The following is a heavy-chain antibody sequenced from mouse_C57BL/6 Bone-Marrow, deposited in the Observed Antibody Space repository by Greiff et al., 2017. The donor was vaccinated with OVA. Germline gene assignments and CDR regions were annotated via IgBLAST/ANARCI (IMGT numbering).Heavy chain of an antibody. CDR2: ISSGGDYI. D-gene: IGHD2-3*01. CDR3: TRDGYYAMDY. J-gene: IGHJ4*01. CDR1: GFTFSSYA. V-gene: IGHV5-9-1*02. Sequence: EVNVVESGEGLVKPGGSLKLSWAASGFTFSSYAMSWVRQTPEKRLEWVAYISSGGDYIYYADTVKGRFTISRDNARNTLYLQMSSLKSEDTAMYYCTRDGYYAMDYWGQGTSVTVSS.